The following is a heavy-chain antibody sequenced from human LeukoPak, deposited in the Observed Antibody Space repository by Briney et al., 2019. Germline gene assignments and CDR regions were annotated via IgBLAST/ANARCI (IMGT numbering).Heavy chain of an antibody. CDR1: GFTFSSYW. D-gene: IGHD3-3*01. CDR3: ARTLTIFGVVRAFDI. CDR2: IKQDGSEK. Sequence: PGGSLRLSCAASGFTFSSYWMSWVRQAPGKGLEWVANIKQDGSEKYYVDSVKGRFTISRDNAKNSLYLQMNSLRAEDTAVYYCARTLTIFGVVRAFDIWGQGTMVTVSS. J-gene: IGHJ3*02. V-gene: IGHV3-7*01.